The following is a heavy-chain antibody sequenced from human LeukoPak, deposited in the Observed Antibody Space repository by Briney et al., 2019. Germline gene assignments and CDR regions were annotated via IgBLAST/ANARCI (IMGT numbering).Heavy chain of an antibody. CDR3: ARDGKHMAVPGVRYPMDV. J-gene: IGHJ6*02. CDR1: GYTLSSFA. Sequence: ASVKVSCKASGYTLSSFAMHWVRQSPGQRLEWMGRINAANGNAEYSQKFQGRVIVTTDTSANTVYMELSSLRSEDTAVYYCARDGKHMAVPGVRYPMDVWGQGTAVTVSS. D-gene: IGHD6-19*01. CDR2: INAANGNA. V-gene: IGHV1-3*01.